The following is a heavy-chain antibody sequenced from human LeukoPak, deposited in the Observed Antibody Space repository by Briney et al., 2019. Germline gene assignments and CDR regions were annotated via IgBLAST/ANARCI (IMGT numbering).Heavy chain of an antibody. J-gene: IGHJ5*02. CDR3: ARDLNDSRYPNWFDP. D-gene: IGHD2-2*02. CDR1: GFTFDDYG. V-gene: IGHV3-20*04. Sequence: GGSLRLSCAASGFTFDDYGMSWVRQAPGKGLEWVSGINWNGGSTGYADSVKGRFTISRDNAKNSLYLQMNSLRAEDTALYYCARDLNDSRYPNWFDPWGQGTLVTVSS. CDR2: INWNGGST.